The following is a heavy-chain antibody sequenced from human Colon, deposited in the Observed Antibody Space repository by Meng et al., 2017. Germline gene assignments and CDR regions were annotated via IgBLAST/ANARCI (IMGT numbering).Heavy chain of an antibody. V-gene: IGHV5-51*01. CDR1: GYSFTSYW. J-gene: IGHJ4*02. CDR2: IYPGDSDT. Sequence: GESLKISCKGSGYSFTSYWIGWVRQMPGKGLGGMGIIYPGDSDTRYSPSFQGQVTISADKSISTAYLQWSSLKDSDTAMYYCARPTLGRRYYFDYWGQGTLVTVSS. CDR3: ARPTLGRRYYFDY.